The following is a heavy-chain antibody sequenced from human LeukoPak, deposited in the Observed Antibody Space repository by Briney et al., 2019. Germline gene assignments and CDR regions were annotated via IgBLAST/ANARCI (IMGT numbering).Heavy chain of an antibody. CDR1: GGSFSGHY. CDR3: ARVLRGTSTESTDAFDV. Sequence: PSETLSLTCAVYGGSFSGHYWSWIRQPPGKGLEGISEINHSGNTHNNPSLKSRVTISVDTAKNQFSLRLSSVTAADTAVYFCARVLRGTSTESTDAFDVWGQGTMVAVSS. V-gene: IGHV4-34*01. D-gene: IGHD3-16*01. CDR2: INHSGNT. J-gene: IGHJ3*01.